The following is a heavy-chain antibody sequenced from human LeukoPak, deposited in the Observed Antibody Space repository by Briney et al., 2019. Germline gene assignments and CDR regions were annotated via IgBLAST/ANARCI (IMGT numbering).Heavy chain of an antibody. J-gene: IGHJ6*03. CDR3: ARDLGGYSSGSYFYYMDI. CDR2: IYYSGST. V-gene: IGHV4-59*12. Sequence: PSETLSLTCTVSGGSISSYYWSWIRQPPGKGLEWIGYIYYSGSTNYNPSLKSRVTISVDTSENQLSLKLSSVTAADTAVYYCARDLGGYSSGSYFYYMDIWGKGTTVTVSS. CDR1: GGSISSYY. D-gene: IGHD5-18*01.